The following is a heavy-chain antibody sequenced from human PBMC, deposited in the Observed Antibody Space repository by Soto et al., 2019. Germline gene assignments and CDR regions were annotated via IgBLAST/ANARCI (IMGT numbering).Heavy chain of an antibody. CDR2: IYYSGST. CDR3: ARSDIVVVPAAGTVRGDDYYYYMDV. D-gene: IGHD2-2*01. CDR1: GGSISSGGYY. V-gene: IGHV4-31*03. J-gene: IGHJ6*03. Sequence: QVQLQESGPGLVKPSQTLSLTCTVSGGSISSGGYYWSWIRQHPGKGLEWIGYIYYSGSTYYNPSVKGRVTISVDTSKNQFSLKLSSVTAADTAVYYCARSDIVVVPAAGTVRGDDYYYYMDVWGKGTTVTVSS.